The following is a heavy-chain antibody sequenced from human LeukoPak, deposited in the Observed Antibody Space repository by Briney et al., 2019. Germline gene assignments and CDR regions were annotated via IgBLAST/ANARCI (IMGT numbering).Heavy chain of an antibody. V-gene: IGHV3-30-3*01. CDR3: ARDIAVAGSRRFDY. CDR2: ISYDGSNK. CDR1: GFTFSSYA. Sequence: GGSLRLSCAASGFTFSSYAMHWVRQAPGKGLEGVAVISYDGSNKYYADSVKGRFTISRDNSKNTLYLQMNSLRAEDTAVYYCARDIAVAGSRRFDYWGQGTLVTVSS. J-gene: IGHJ4*02. D-gene: IGHD6-19*01.